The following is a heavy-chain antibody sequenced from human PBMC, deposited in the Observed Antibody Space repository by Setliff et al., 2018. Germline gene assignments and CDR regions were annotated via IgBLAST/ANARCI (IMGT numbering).Heavy chain of an antibody. D-gene: IGHD2-8*01. CDR1: GDTFNTYT. V-gene: IGHV1-69*05. Sequence: SVKVSCKASGDTFNTYTLSWVRQAPGQGLEWMGGIIPLLETVKYAQKFQGRVTMTTDTSTSTAYMELRSLRSDDTAVYYCSRLVRYCTTTTCQSVPGAEVWGQGIQVTVSS. CDR3: SRLVRYCTTTTCQSVPGAEV. CDR2: IIPLLETV. J-gene: IGHJ4*02.